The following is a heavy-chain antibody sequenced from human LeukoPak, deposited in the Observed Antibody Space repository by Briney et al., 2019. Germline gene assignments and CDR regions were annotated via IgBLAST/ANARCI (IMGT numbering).Heavy chain of an antibody. J-gene: IGHJ4*02. CDR1: GFTFVDYA. V-gene: IGHV3-49*03. Sequence: PGGSLRLSCTASGFTFVDYAMSWFRQGPGKGLEWVGLIRSKAYGATTEYAASVKGRFTISRDDSKSIAYLQMNSLKTEDTAIYYCTRDPAFVAGDYFYDYWGQGTLVTVSS. D-gene: IGHD6-19*01. CDR3: TRDPAFVAGDYFYDY. CDR2: IRSKAYGATT.